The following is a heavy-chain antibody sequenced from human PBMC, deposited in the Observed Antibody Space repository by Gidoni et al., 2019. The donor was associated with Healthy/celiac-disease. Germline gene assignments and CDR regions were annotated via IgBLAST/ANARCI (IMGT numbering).Heavy chain of an antibody. CDR3: ARVAGYCSSTSCYSLYWYFDL. CDR2: INHRGST. D-gene: IGHD2-2*01. CDR1: GGSFSGYY. V-gene: IGHV4-34*01. J-gene: IGHJ2*01. Sequence: QVQLQQWGAGPLKPSETLSLTCAVYGGSFSGYYWCRIRQPPGKGLEWIGEINHRGSTNYNPSLKSRVTISVYTSKNQFSLKLSSVTAADTAVYYCARVAGYCSSTSCYSLYWYFDLWGRGTLVTVSS.